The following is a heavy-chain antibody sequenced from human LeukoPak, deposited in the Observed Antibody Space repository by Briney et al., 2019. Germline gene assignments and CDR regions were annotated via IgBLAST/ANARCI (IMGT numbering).Heavy chain of an antibody. CDR1: RFTFSVYA. D-gene: IGHD6-13*01. Sequence: PGGSLRLSCAASRFTFSVYAMSWVRQAPGKGLEWLAVISYDGSNKYYADSVKGRFAVSRDNSINTLYLQMNSLRAEDTATYYCARDAGAATYYYFYYMDLWGKGTTVTVSS. CDR3: ARDAGAATYYYFYYMDL. J-gene: IGHJ6*03. V-gene: IGHV3-30*01. CDR2: ISYDGSNK.